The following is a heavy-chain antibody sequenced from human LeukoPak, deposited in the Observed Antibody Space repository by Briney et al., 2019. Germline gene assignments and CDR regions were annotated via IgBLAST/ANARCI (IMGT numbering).Heavy chain of an antibody. CDR1: GGSISGYY. D-gene: IGHD1-1*01. J-gene: IGHJ4*02. CDR2: IYYSGST. CDR3: ARGRYTFDY. V-gene: IGHV4-59*01. Sequence: SETLSLTCTVSGGSISGYYWTWIRQPPGKGLEYIGYIYYSGSTNHNPSLKSRVTISVDTSKNQFSLKLSSVTAADTAVYYCARGRYTFDYWGQGTLVTVSA.